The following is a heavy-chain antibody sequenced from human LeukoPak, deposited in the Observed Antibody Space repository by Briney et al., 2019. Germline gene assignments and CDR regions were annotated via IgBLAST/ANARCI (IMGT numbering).Heavy chain of an antibody. V-gene: IGHV3-23*01. D-gene: IGHD6-19*01. J-gene: IGHJ5*02. Sequence: GGSLRLSCAASGFTFSSYAMSWVHQAPGKGLEWVSAISGSGGSTYYADSVKGRFTISRDNSKNTLYLQMNSLRAEDTAVYYCSGGYGSGWPHWFDPWGQGTLVTVSS. CDR2: ISGSGGST. CDR3: SGGYGSGWPHWFDP. CDR1: GFTFSSYA.